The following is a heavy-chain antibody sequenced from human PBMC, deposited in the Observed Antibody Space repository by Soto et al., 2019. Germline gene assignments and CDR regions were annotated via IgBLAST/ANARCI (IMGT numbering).Heavy chain of an antibody. CDR2: MNPNSGNT. D-gene: IGHD6-13*01. CDR3: ARADSSSWYVGYYYYGMDV. V-gene: IGHV1-8*01. Sequence: VASVKVSCKASGYTFTSYDINWVRQATGQGLEWMGWMNPNSGNTGYAQKFQGRVTMTRNTSISTAYMELSSLRSEDTAVYYCARADSSSWYVGYYYYGMDVWGQGTTVTVSS. CDR1: GYTFTSYD. J-gene: IGHJ6*02.